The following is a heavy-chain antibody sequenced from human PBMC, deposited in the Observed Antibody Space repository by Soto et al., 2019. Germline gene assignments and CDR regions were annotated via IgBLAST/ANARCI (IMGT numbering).Heavy chain of an antibody. D-gene: IGHD5-12*01. CDR2: IYSGGSA. J-gene: IGHJ4*02. Sequence: EVQFMESGGGLIQLGGSLRLSCAASGFDVSTKYMNWVRQAPGKGLEWVSVIYSGGSAYYADSVKGRFTISRDNYKNTLYLQMDSLRAEDTAVYYCACDYDGLYSFDFWGQGTLVTVSS. CDR3: ACDYDGLYSFDF. CDR1: GFDVSTKY. V-gene: IGHV3-53*01.